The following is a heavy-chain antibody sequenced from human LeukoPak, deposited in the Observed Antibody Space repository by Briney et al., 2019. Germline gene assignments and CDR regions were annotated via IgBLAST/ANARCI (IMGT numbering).Heavy chain of an antibody. J-gene: IGHJ6*02. CDR1: GGSISSSNW. D-gene: IGHD3-10*01. CDR2: IYHSGST. CDR3: ARRGPYGSGRIYYYGMDV. Sequence: SETLSLTCAVSGGSISSSNWWSWVRQPPGKGLEWIGEIYHSGSTNYNPSLKSRVTISVDKSKNQFSLKLSSVTAADTAVYYCARRGPYGSGRIYYYGMDVWGQGTAVTASS. V-gene: IGHV4-4*02.